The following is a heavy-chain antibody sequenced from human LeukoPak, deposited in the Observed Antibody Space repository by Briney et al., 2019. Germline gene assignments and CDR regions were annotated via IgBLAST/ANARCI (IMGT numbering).Heavy chain of an antibody. V-gene: IGHV3-30-3*01. CDR1: GFTFGSYA. Sequence: GRSLRLSCAASGFTFGSYAMNWVRQAPGKGLEWVAVISYDGSNKYYADSAKGRFTISRDNSKNTLYLQMNSLRAEDTAVYYCARGRVVMPDDAFDIWGQGTMVTVSS. J-gene: IGHJ3*02. CDR3: ARGRVVMPDDAFDI. CDR2: ISYDGSNK. D-gene: IGHD3-22*01.